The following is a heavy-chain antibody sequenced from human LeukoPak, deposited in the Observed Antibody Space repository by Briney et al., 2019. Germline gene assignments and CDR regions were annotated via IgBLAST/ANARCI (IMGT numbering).Heavy chain of an antibody. CDR3: ARTYSNLNWFDP. J-gene: IGHJ5*02. Sequence: SETLSLTCTVSGGSISSSSYYWGWIRQPPGKGLEWIASIYYSGSTYYNPSLKSRVSISVDTSKNHFSLKLSSVTAADTAVYYCARTYSNLNWFDPWGQGTLVTVSS. CDR2: IYYSGST. CDR1: GGSISSSSYY. V-gene: IGHV4-39*02. D-gene: IGHD4-11*01.